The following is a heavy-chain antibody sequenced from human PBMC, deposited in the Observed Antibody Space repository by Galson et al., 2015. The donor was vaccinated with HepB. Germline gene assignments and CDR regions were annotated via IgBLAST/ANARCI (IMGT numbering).Heavy chain of an antibody. D-gene: IGHD6-19*01. J-gene: IGHJ6*02. Sequence: SLRLSCAASGFTFSSYWMGWVRQAPGKGLEWVSYISSSSSTIYYADSVKGRFTISRDNAKNSLYLQMNSLRDEDTAVYYCARAGDMSGWYGYYYYYGMDVWGQGTTVTVSS. CDR3: ARAGDMSGWYGYYYYYGMDV. CDR2: ISSSSSTI. V-gene: IGHV3-48*02. CDR1: GFTFSSYW.